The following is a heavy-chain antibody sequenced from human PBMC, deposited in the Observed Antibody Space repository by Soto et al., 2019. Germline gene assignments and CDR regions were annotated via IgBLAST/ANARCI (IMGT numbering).Heavy chain of an antibody. CDR1: GGSLNTKR. CDR3: TTGDDTSKVDL. D-gene: IGHD1-1*01. Sequence: QVQLQESGPGLVKPSETLSLTCTVSGGSLNTKRWSWIRQHPWKGLEWIGYIFNGGSTSYNPSLNNRVSISEDMSTNQFSLRLSSVTAADTAMYYCTTGDDTSKVDLWGQGTLVTVSS. V-gene: IGHV4-31*02. CDR2: IFNGGST. J-gene: IGHJ5*02.